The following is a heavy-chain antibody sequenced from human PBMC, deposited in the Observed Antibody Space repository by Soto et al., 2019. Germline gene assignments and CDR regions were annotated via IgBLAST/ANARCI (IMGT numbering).Heavy chain of an antibody. CDR3: ARDAYYDFWSGPGADY. Sequence: EVQLVESGGGLVQPGGSLRLSCAASGFTFSSYWMHWVRQAPGKGLVWVSRINSDGSSTSYAHSVKGRFTISRDNAKNTLYLQMNSLRAEDTAVYYCARDAYYDFWSGPGADYWGQGTLVTVSS. CDR1: GFTFSSYW. V-gene: IGHV3-74*01. J-gene: IGHJ4*02. CDR2: INSDGSST. D-gene: IGHD3-3*01.